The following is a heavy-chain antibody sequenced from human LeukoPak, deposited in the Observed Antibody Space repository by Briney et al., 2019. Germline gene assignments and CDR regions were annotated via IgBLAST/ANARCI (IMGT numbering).Heavy chain of an antibody. CDR2: IRSAVHGGAP. CDR3: SRDRHDDYAYDY. J-gene: IGHJ4*02. Sequence: GGSLRLSCTASGFTLGDYGMNWVRQAPGKGLEWVGFIRSAVHGGAPECAASVKGRFSISRDGSKDIVYLQMNNLNTEDTGVYYCSRDRHDDYAYDYWGQGTLVTVSS. CDR1: GFTLGDYG. D-gene: IGHD3-16*01. V-gene: IGHV3-49*04.